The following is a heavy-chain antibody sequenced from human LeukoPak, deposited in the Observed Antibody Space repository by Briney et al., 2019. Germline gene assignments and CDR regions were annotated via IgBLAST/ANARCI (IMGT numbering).Heavy chain of an antibody. D-gene: IGHD3-3*01. J-gene: IGHJ6*03. CDR3: ARGDFWSGPPGGYYYYMDV. V-gene: IGHV1-2*02. CDR1: GYGFTGYY. Sequence: ASVKVSCKASGYGFTGYYMHWVRQAPGQGLEWMGWINPNSGGTNYAQKYQGRVTMTRDTSISTAYMDLSRLRSDDTAVYYCARGDFWSGPPGGYYYYMDVWGKGTTVTVSS. CDR2: INPNSGGT.